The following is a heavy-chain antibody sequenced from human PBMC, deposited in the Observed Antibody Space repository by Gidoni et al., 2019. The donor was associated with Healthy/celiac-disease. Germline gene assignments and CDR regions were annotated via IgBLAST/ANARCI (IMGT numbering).Heavy chain of an antibody. J-gene: IGHJ4*02. D-gene: IGHD6-13*01. CDR3: ASSKQQLAHSDAPLDY. CDR1: GYTLTSHG. Sequence: QVQLVQSGAEVKKPGASVKVSCKASGYTLTSHGISWVRQAPGQGLEWMGWISAYNGNTNYAQKLQGRVTMTTDTSTSTAYMELRSLRSDDTAVYYCASSKQQLAHSDAPLDYWGQGTLVTVSS. CDR2: ISAYNGNT. V-gene: IGHV1-18*01.